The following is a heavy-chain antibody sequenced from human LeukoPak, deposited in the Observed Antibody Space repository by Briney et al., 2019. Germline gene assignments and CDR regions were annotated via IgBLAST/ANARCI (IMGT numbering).Heavy chain of an antibody. Sequence: SETLSLTCTVSGVSINNDDYYWTWVRQHPGKGLEWIGHIYYSGSTYYNPSLKSRVSMSVDTSKTQFSLKLNSVSDADTAVYYCASGLAVVRGVGYWGQGTLVTVSS. V-gene: IGHV4-31*03. CDR3: ASGLAVVRGVGY. CDR2: IYYSGST. D-gene: IGHD3-10*01. J-gene: IGHJ4*02. CDR1: GVSINNDDYY.